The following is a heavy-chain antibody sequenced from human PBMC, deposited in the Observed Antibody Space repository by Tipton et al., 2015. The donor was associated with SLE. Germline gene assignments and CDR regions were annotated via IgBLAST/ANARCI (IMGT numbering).Heavy chain of an antibody. CDR3: ARHDMEQWYAFDI. CDR2: INHSGST. D-gene: IGHD6-19*01. Sequence: TLSLTCAVYGGSFSGYYWSWIRQPPGKGLEWIGEINHSGSTNYNPSLKSRVTISVDTSKNQFSLKLSSVTAADTAVYYCARHDMEQWYAFDIWGQGTMVTVS. CDR1: GGSFSGYY. J-gene: IGHJ3*02. V-gene: IGHV4-34*01.